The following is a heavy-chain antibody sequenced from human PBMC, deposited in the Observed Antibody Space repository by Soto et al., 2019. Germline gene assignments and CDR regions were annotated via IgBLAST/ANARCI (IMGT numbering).Heavy chain of an antibody. D-gene: IGHD3-9*01. CDR2: IKRDGSEQ. Sequence: PGGSLRLSCEGSGFSFSLYWMSWVRQAPGKGLEWVANIKRDGSEQYYADSVKGRFTISRDNAKNSLFLEINSLKAEDTAVYYCARDKTTCDSVSGEDLWGPGTLVTVSS. J-gene: IGHJ5*02. V-gene: IGHV3-7*03. CDR1: GFSFSLYW. CDR3: ARDKTTCDSVSGEDL.